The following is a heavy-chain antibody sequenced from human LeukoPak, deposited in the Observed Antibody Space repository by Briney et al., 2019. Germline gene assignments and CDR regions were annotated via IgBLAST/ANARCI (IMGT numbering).Heavy chain of an antibody. CDR3: TTDEDWNYARKDV. J-gene: IGHJ6*02. V-gene: IGHV3-15*04. CDR2: TVSEIDGGTT. Sequence: GGSLRLSGAASGFTFNYAWMSWVRQVPGKGLEWVGQTVSEIDGGTTDYAAPVKGRFTISRDDSKSTLYLQMNSLKIEETAVYYCTTDEDWNYARKDVWGQGATVIVSS. D-gene: IGHD1-7*01. CDR1: GFTFNYAW.